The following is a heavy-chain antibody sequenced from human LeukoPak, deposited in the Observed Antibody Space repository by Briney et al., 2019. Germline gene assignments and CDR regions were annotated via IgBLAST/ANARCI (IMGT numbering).Heavy chain of an antibody. CDR1: GFTFSSYW. CDR2: INTDGSST. Sequence: GGSLRLSCAASGFTFSSYWMHWVRQAPGKGLVWVSRINTDGSSTSYADSVKGRVTISRDNAKNTLYLQMNSLRAEDTAVYYCARGRVTDRYYYYYMDVWGKGTTVTVSS. V-gene: IGHV3-74*01. D-gene: IGHD2-21*02. CDR3: ARGRVTDRYYYYYMDV. J-gene: IGHJ6*03.